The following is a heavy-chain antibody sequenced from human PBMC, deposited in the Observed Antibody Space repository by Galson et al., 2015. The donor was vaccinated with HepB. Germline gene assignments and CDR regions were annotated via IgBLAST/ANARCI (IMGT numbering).Heavy chain of an antibody. V-gene: IGHV3-23*01. CDR3: AKGSGYASSWHLDS. J-gene: IGHJ4*02. Sequence: SLRLSCAASGFTFSNYAMSWVRQAPGKGLEWVSLISGSGGNTYYTDSVKGRFTISRDDSKNTHYLQMNDLRAEDTALYYCAKGSGYASSWHLDSWGQGTLVTVSS. CDR1: GFTFSNYA. D-gene: IGHD6-13*01. CDR2: ISGSGGNT.